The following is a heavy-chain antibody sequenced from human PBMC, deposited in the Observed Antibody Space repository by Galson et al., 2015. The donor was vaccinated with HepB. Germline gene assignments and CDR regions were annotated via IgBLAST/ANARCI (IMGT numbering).Heavy chain of an antibody. CDR2: IKSIPGGGTA. CDR3: TRDGGAAFHPPFTPFDY. J-gene: IGHJ4*02. V-gene: IGHV3-15*01. D-gene: IGHD6-13*01. CDR1: GFDFTKAW. Sequence: SLRLSCAVSGFDFTKAWMSWVRQAPGKGLEWVGRIKSIPGGGTADYAAPVKGRFITSRHDSKNTLYLQMNSLKSEDTAVYFCTRDGGAAFHPPFTPFDYWGQGTLVTVSS.